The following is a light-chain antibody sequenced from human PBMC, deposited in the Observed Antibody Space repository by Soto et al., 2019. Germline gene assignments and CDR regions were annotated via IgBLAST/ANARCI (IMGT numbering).Light chain of an antibody. J-gene: IGLJ1*01. Sequence: QSVLTQPRSVSWSPGQSVTISCAGTSSDVGKYDYVSWFQHHPGKAPKLIIYEVSKRPSGVPDRFSGSKSGSTASLTVSGLKPDDEADYYCNSYVAGSNVLGTGNKVTV. CDR3: NSYVAGSNV. CDR2: EVS. V-gene: IGLV2-8*01. CDR1: SSDVGKYDY.